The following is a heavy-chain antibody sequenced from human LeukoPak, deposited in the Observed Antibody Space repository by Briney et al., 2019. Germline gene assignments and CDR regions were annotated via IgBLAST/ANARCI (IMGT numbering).Heavy chain of an antibody. V-gene: IGHV3-30*02. D-gene: IGHD3-9*01. J-gene: IGHJ6*03. Sequence: GGSLRLSCAASGFTFSSYGMHWVRQAPGKGLEWVAFIRYDGSNKYYADSVKGRFTISRDNSKNTLYLQMNSLRAEDTAVYYCAKDRGYDILTGYYRYYMDVWGKGTTVTISS. CDR3: AKDRGYDILTGYYRYYMDV. CDR1: GFTFSSYG. CDR2: IRYDGSNK.